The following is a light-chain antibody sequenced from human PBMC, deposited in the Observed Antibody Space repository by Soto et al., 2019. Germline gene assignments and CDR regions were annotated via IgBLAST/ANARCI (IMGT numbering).Light chain of an antibody. Sequence: DIQMTQSPSSLSASVGDRVTITCRASQSISSYLNWYQQKPGKAPKLLIYAASSLQSGVPSRFSGSGSGTDFTLTISSLQPEDFVTYYCQQSYSTPPVTFGRGTKVEIK. CDR1: QSISSY. V-gene: IGKV1-39*01. CDR3: QQSYSTPPVT. J-gene: IGKJ4*01. CDR2: AAS.